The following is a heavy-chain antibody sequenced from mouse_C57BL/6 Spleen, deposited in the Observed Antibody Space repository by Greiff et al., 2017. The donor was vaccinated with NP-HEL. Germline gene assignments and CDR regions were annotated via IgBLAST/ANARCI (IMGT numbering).Heavy chain of an antibody. D-gene: IGHD2-4*01. CDR1: GYAFSSYW. Sequence: VQLQQSGAELVKPGASVKISCKASGYAFSSYWMNWVKQRPGKGLEWIGQIYPGDGDTNYNGKFKGKATLTADKSSSTAYMQLSSLTSEDSAVYFCARSGGTYYDYGGFAYWGQGTLVTVSA. V-gene: IGHV1-80*01. CDR2: IYPGDGDT. CDR3: ARSGGTYYDYGGFAY. J-gene: IGHJ3*01.